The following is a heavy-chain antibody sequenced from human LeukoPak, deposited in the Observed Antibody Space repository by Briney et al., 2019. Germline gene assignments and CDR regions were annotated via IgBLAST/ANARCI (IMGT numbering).Heavy chain of an antibody. Sequence: ASVKVSCKASGYTFTSYAMHWVRQAPGQRLEWMGWINAGNGNTKYSQKFQGRVTMTEDTSTDTAYMELSSLRSEDTAVYYCATADGEMATILDYWGQGTLVTVSS. D-gene: IGHD5-24*01. CDR3: ATADGEMATILDY. J-gene: IGHJ4*02. CDR1: GYTFTSYA. CDR2: INAGNGNT. V-gene: IGHV1-3*01.